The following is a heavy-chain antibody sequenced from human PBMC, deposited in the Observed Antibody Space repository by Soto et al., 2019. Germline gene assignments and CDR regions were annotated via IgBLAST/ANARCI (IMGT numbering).Heavy chain of an antibody. CDR1: GGSINSGDYY. CDR3: ARVLWKQFDY. Sequence: SETLSLTCTVSGGSINSGDYYWSWIRQPPGKGLEWIGYIYYSGSTYYTPSLKSRITISIDTSKNQFSLKLSSVTAADTAVYYCARVLWKQFDYWGQENLVTVPS. V-gene: IGHV4-30-4*01. J-gene: IGHJ4*02. CDR2: IYYSGST. D-gene: IGHD1-1*01.